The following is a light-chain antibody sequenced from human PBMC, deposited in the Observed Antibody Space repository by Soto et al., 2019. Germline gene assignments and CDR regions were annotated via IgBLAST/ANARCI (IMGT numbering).Light chain of an antibody. J-gene: IGKJ1*01. CDR1: QSVSSSY. V-gene: IGKV3-20*01. CDR3: QQYGSSPRT. Sequence: EIVLTQSPGTLSLSPGERATLSCRASQSVSSSYLAWYQQKPGQAPRLLISGASSRATGFPDRFSGSGSGTDFTLTISRLEPEDFAVYYCQQYGSSPRTFGQGTKVEIK. CDR2: GAS.